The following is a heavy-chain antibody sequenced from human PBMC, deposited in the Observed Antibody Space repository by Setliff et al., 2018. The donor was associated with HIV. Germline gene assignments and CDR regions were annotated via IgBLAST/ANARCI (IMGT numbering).Heavy chain of an antibody. CDR3: ARGGGSSAPDAFDI. Sequence: VASVKVSCKASRYTFTGYYIHWVRQAPGEGLEWMGWINPDTGDTNYAQKFQGWVTMTRDTSISTAYMELSRLRSDDTALYYCARGGGSSAPDAFDIWGQGTMVTVSS. CDR2: INPDTGDT. J-gene: IGHJ3*02. V-gene: IGHV1-2*04. D-gene: IGHD1-26*01. CDR1: RYTFTGYY.